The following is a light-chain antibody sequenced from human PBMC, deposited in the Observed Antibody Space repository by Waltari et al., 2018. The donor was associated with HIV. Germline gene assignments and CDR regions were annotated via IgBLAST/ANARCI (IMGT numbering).Light chain of an antibody. CDR2: GAS. V-gene: IGKV1-39*01. CDR1: QNINNY. CDR3: QQSFSAAIT. Sequence: DIQLTQSPSSLSASVGDTVTITCRASQNINNYLNWYQQRPWKPPTLLIYGASSLQPGVPARFSARTSGEKFTLTITRLQPEDFASYYCQQSFSAAITRGQGTRL. J-gene: IGKJ5*01.